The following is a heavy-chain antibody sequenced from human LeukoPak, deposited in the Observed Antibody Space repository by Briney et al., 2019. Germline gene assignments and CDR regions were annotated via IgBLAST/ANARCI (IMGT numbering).Heavy chain of an antibody. CDR2: IYYSGST. J-gene: IGHJ4*02. CDR1: GGYISSYY. CDR3: ARGETNFDY. Sequence: SETLSLTCTVSGGYISSYYWSWIRQPPGKGLEWIGYIYYSGSTNYNPSLKSRVTISVDTSKNQFSLKLSSVTAADTAVYYCARGETNFDYWGQGTLVTVSS. V-gene: IGHV4-59*08. D-gene: IGHD3-16*01.